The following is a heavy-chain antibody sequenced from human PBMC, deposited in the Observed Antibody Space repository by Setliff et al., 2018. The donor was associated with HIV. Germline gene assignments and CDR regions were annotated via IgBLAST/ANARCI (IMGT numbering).Heavy chain of an antibody. D-gene: IGHD6-19*01. CDR1: GYTFTTYA. CDR3: AREGQWLDMGDAFDI. V-gene: IGHV1-3*01. Sequence: GASVKVSCKASGYTFTTYAMHWVRQAPGQSLEWMGWINAGNGNTKYSQKLQGRVTITRDTSASTAYMDLSSLRSEDTAVYYCAREGQWLDMGDAFDIWGQGTMVTVSS. CDR2: INAGNGNT. J-gene: IGHJ3*02.